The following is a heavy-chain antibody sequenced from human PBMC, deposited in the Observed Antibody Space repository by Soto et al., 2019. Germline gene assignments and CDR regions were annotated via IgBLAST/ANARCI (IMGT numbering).Heavy chain of an antibody. J-gene: IGHJ3*02. V-gene: IGHV4-34*01. CDR1: GGSFSGYY. Sequence: SETLSLTCAVYGGSFSGYYWSWIRQPPGKGLEWIGEINHSGSTNYNPSLKSRVTISVDTSKNQFSLKLSPVTAADTAVYYCATRRITIFGVGIRNAFDIWGQGTMVTVSS. D-gene: IGHD3-3*01. CDR3: ATRRITIFGVGIRNAFDI. CDR2: INHSGST.